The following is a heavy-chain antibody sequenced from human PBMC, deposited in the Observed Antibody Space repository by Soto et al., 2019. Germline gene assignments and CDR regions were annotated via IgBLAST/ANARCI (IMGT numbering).Heavy chain of an antibody. CDR3: ARGMYGSGSYYIGDAFDM. Sequence: GGSLRLSCAVSGFTVSYNYMNWVRQAPGKGLEWVSVIYRGGDTFYADSVKGRFTISRDNSKNTLYLQMNSLRAEDTAVYYCARGMYGSGSYYIGDAFDMWGQGTMAPV. CDR1: GFTVSYNY. D-gene: IGHD3-10*01. J-gene: IGHJ3*02. V-gene: IGHV3-53*01. CDR2: IYRGGDT.